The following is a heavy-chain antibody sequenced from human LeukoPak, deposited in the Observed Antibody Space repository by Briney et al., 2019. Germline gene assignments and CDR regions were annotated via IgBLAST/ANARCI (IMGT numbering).Heavy chain of an antibody. V-gene: IGHV1-46*01. J-gene: IGHJ6*02. Sequence: ASVKVSCKASGGTFSRYAISWVRQAPGQGLEWMGIINPSGGSTSYAQKFQGRVTMTRDTSTSTVYMELSSLRSEDTAVYYCARDLKYDFWSGWNYYYYGMDVWGQGTTVTVSS. CDR1: GGTFSRYA. CDR2: INPSGGST. D-gene: IGHD3-3*01. CDR3: ARDLKYDFWSGWNYYYYGMDV.